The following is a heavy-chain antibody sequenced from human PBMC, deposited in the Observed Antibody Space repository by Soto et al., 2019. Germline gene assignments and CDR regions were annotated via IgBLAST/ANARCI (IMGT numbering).Heavy chain of an antibody. V-gene: IGHV1-69*13. CDR3: ASGDYDYIGPTGSYSHYYGMDV. Sequence: SVKVSCKASGGTFSSYAISWVRQAPGQGLEWMGGIIPIFGTANYAQKFQGRVTITADESTSTAYMELSSLRSEDTAVYYCASGDYDYIGPTGSYSHYYGMDVWGQGTTVTVSS. J-gene: IGHJ6*02. CDR2: IIPIFGTA. D-gene: IGHD3-16*01. CDR1: GGTFSSYA.